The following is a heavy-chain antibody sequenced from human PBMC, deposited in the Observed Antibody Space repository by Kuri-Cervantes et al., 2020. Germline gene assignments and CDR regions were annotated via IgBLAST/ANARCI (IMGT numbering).Heavy chain of an antibody. CDR2: VSWNGSRT. CDR1: GFTFSNSD. V-gene: IGHV3-35*01. J-gene: IGHJ4*02. D-gene: IGHD5-18*01. CDR3: ARDWYSYGYESPFDY. Sequence: LSLTCAASGFTFSNSDMNWVRQAPGKGLEWVSGVSWNGSRTHYADSVKGRFIISRDNSRNTLYLQMNSLRAEDTAVYYCARDWYSYGYESPFDYWGQGTLVTVSS.